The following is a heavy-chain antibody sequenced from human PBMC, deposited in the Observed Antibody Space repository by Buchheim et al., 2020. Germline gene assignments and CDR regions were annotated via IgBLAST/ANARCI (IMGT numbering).Heavy chain of an antibody. V-gene: IGHV4-30-2*01. Sequence: QLQLQESGSGLVKPSQTLSLTCAVSGGSISSGGYSWSWIRQPPGKGLEWIGYIYHSGSTYYNPSLKSRVTISVDRSKNQFSLKLSSVTAADTAVYYCARAHLYYYGSGSQYYFDYWGQGTL. D-gene: IGHD3-10*01. J-gene: IGHJ4*02. CDR1: GGSISSGGYS. CDR3: ARAHLYYYGSGSQYYFDY. CDR2: IYHSGST.